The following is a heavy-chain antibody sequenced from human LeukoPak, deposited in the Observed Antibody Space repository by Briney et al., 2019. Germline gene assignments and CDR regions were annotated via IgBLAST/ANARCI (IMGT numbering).Heavy chain of an antibody. CDR3: ARVVGATTQLDS. CDR1: GYSISNGYY. V-gene: IGHV4-38-2*02. CDR2: IFHSGST. J-gene: IGHJ4*02. D-gene: IGHD1-26*01. Sequence: PSETLSLTCTVAGYSISNGYYWGWFRQPPGKGLEWIGSIFHSGSTYYNPSLKSRGTISVDTSKNQFSLKLSSVTAADTAVYYCARVVGATTQLDSWGQGTLVTVSS.